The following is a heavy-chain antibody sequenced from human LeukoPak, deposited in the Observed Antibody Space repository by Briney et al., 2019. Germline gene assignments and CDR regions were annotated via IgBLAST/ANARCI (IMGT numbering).Heavy chain of an antibody. V-gene: IGHV4-61*02. Sequence: SETLSLTCTVSGGSISSNSFYWSWIRQPAGKGLEWIGRIYTSGSTNYNPSLKSRVTISVDTSKNQFSLKLSSVTAADTAVYYCARADGPRFFDYWGQGTPVTVSS. CDR3: ARADGPRFFDY. J-gene: IGHJ4*02. CDR1: GGSISSNSFY. CDR2: IYTSGST.